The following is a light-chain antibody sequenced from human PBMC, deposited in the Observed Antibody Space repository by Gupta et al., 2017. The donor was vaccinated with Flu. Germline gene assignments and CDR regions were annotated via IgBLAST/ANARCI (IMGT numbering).Light chain of an antibody. CDR1: SGHSNYA. Sequence: QLVLTQSPSASASLGASVKLTCTLSSGHSNYAIAWHQQHPEKGPRYLMKINSDGSHSKGDGIPDRVYGASSGAERSIQSYSLQSEEYSYESCKAWGMGWLVFGGGTKLTVL. CDR2: INSDGSH. J-gene: IGLJ3*02. V-gene: IGLV4-69*01. CDR3: KAWGMGWLV.